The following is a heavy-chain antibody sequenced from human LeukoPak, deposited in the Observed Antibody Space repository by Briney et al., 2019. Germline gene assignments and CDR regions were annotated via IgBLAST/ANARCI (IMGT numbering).Heavy chain of an antibody. V-gene: IGHV3-30-3*01. CDR1: GFTFSSYA. CDR2: ISYDGSNK. D-gene: IGHD4-11*01. J-gene: IGHJ4*02. Sequence: PGGSLRLSCAASGFTFSSYAMHWVRQAPGKGLEWVAVISYDGSNKYYADSVKGRFTISRDNSKNTLYLQMNSLRAEDTAVYYCARATTVKTSANYWGQGTLVTVPS. CDR3: ARATTVKTSANY.